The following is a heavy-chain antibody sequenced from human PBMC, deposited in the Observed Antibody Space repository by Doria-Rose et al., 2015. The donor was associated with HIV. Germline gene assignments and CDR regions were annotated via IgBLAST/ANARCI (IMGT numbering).Heavy chain of an antibody. D-gene: IGHD3-3*01. Sequence: EVQLLESGGGLVQPGRSLRLSCVGSGFSFESYATHWVRLAPGKGLEWVAGISWDSGAIGNADSVEVRFTISRDNAKESVYLEMRSLRPEDTAFYYCAKAPIIGPKYYFYMDVWGKGTSVTVSS. V-gene: IGHV3-9*01. CDR1: GFSFESYA. CDR2: ISWDSGAI. CDR3: AKAPIIGPKYYFYMDV. J-gene: IGHJ6*03.